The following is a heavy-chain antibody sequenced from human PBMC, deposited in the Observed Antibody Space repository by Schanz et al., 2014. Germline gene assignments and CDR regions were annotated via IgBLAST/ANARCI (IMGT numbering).Heavy chain of an antibody. CDR3: ARGGRGGYPGRAFDI. Sequence: EVHLVESGGGLVKPGGSLRLSCAVSGFTVNTNYMSWVRQAPGKGLEWISSMYINSGSTQYADSVKGRFTISRDNSRDTVYLQMNSLRGEDTAVYYCARGGRGGYPGRAFDIGGQGKRVTASS. J-gene: IGHJ3*02. CDR1: GFTVNTNY. CDR2: MYINSGST. V-gene: IGHV3-66*02. D-gene: IGHD5-12*01.